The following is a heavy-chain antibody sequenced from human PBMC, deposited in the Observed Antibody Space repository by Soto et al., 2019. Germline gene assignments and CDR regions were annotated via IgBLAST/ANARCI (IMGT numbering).Heavy chain of an antibody. J-gene: IGHJ3*02. CDR3: ARRILLWSVRDAFDI. CDR2: IYPEDSDT. Sequence: GESLKISCKGFGYTYPSYWIGWVRQMPGKGLEWMGIIYPEDSDTRYSPSFQGQVTISADKSISTAYLQWSSLKASDTAMYYCARRILLWSVRDAFDIWGQGKMVTVSS. CDR1: GYTYPSYW. V-gene: IGHV5-51*01. D-gene: IGHD3-10*01.